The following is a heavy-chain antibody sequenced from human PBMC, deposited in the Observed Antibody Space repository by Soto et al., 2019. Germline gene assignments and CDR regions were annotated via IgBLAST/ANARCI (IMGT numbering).Heavy chain of an antibody. CDR1: GYTFNNYV. Sequence: QVQLVQSGAEVKKPGASVKVACKASGYTFNNYVRHWVRQAPGQRLEWMGWINPGNGNTKYSQNFQGRVTITRDTSATTAYMELSSLRSEDTAVYYCARAPLIVVPFDYWGQGTLVTVSS. D-gene: IGHD3-22*01. CDR3: ARAPLIVVPFDY. J-gene: IGHJ4*02. CDR2: INPGNGNT. V-gene: IGHV1-3*01.